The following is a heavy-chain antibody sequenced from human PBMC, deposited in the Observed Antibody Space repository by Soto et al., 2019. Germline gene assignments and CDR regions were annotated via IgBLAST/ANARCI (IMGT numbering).Heavy chain of an antibody. Sequence: SLRLSCGDSGFTFSNYVIHWVRQAPGNGLEWVAGISYDGSNKHYADSAEGRFTISRDNSKSTVYLQMNSLRAEDTAIYYCAKDTYYYDSSGYYVFDYWVQGALVTVSS. J-gene: IGHJ4*02. CDR1: GFTFSNYV. V-gene: IGHV3-30*18. CDR3: AKDTYYYDSSGYYVFDY. D-gene: IGHD3-22*01. CDR2: ISYDGSNK.